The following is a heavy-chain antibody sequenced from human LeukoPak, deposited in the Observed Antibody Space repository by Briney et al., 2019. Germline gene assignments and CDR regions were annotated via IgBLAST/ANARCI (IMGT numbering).Heavy chain of an antibody. CDR3: ARLRGETYYFDY. CDR1: GGSISSSSYY. CDR2: IYYSGST. J-gene: IGHJ4*02. D-gene: IGHD2-21*01. Sequence: NASETLSLTCTVSGGSISSSSYYWGWIRQPPGKGLEWIGSIYYSGSTYYNPSLKSRVTISVDTSKNQFSLKLSSVTAADTAVYYCARLRGETYYFDYWGQGTLVTVSS. V-gene: IGHV4-39*01.